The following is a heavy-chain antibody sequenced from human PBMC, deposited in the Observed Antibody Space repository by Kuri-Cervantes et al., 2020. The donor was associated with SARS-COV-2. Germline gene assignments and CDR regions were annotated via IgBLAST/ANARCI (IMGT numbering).Heavy chain of an antibody. CDR3: ARAPNYSTSTYYFDY. CDR1: GGSVSSGSYY. J-gene: IGHJ4*02. Sequence: GSLRLSCTVSGGSVSSGSYYWSWIRQPPGKGLEWIGYIYYSGSTNYNPSLKSRVTISVDMPKNQFSLKVSPVTAADTAVYYCARAPNYSTSTYYFDYWGQGTLVTVSS. CDR2: IYYSGST. V-gene: IGHV4-61*01. D-gene: IGHD6-6*01.